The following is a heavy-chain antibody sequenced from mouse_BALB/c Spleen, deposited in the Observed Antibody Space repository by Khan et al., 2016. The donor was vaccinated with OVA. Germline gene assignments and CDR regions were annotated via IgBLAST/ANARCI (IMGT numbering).Heavy chain of an antibody. CDR1: GYTFTSYW. D-gene: IGHD1-1*01. CDR2: IAPGSGGT. Sequence: DLVMPGAAVTLSCKASGYTFTSYWINWIKQRPGQGLEWIGRIAPGSGGTSSNDMFKGKATLTVDASSSTAYIQLSSLSSEDSAVYFCAISNYYGSGLYAMDYWGQGTSVTVSS. CDR3: AISNYYGSGLYAMDY. V-gene: IGHV1S41*01. J-gene: IGHJ4*01.